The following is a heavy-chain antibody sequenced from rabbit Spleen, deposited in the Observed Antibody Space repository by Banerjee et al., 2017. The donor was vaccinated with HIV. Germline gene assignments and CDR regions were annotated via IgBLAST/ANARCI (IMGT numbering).Heavy chain of an antibody. CDR2: IYGDRSGST. V-gene: IGHV1S40*01. Sequence: QSLEESGGDLVKPGASLTLTCTASGFSFSSAYDMCWVRQAPGKGLEWIACIYGDRSGSTYYANWAKGRFTISRTSSTTVTLEMTSLTAADTATYFCARGSAAMTMVITGFYLNLWGPGTLVTVS. D-gene: IGHD2-1*01. J-gene: IGHJ4*01. CDR1: GFSFSSAYD. CDR3: ARGSAAMTMVITGFYLNL.